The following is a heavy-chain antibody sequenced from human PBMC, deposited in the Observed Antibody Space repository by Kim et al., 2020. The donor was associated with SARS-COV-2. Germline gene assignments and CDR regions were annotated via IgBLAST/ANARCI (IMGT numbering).Heavy chain of an antibody. CDR3: ASRITMIGHPRLLDI. Sequence: PSLNGRVTITVDTSKNQCSLKLSSVTAADTAVYYCASRITMIGHPRLLDIWGQGTMVTVSS. J-gene: IGHJ3*02. V-gene: IGHV4-39*01. D-gene: IGHD3-22*01.